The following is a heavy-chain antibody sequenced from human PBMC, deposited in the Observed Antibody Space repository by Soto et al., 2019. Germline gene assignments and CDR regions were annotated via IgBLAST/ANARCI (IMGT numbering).Heavy chain of an antibody. CDR3: ARVPGS. J-gene: IGHJ5*02. CDR1: EGNIGIVGYS. Sequence: CAVFEGNIGIVGYSWSWNRQPPGKGLEWIGYIYHSGRTYYNPSLKSRVTISVDRSKNQFSLKLSSVTAADTAVYYCARVPGSWGQGTLVTVSS. V-gene: IGHV4-30-2*01. CDR2: IYHSGRT. D-gene: IGHD5-12*01.